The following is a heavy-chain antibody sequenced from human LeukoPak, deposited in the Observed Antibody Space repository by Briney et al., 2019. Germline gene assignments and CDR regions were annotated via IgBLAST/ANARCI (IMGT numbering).Heavy chain of an antibody. CDR1: GYTFTSYG. V-gene: IGHV1-18*01. D-gene: IGHD3-22*01. Sequence: ASVTVSCKASGYTFTSYGISWVRQAPGQGLEWMGWISAYNGNTNYAQKLQGRVTMTTDTSTSTAYMELRSLRSDDTAVYYCARSWYYYDSSGQQERAFDIWGQGTMVTVSS. J-gene: IGHJ3*02. CDR3: ARSWYYYDSSGQQERAFDI. CDR2: ISAYNGNT.